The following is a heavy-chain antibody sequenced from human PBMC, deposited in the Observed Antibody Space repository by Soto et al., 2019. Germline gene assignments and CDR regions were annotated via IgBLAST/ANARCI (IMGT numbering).Heavy chain of an antibody. D-gene: IGHD6-19*01. CDR3: ARRTRGAGWFDP. Sequence: ESVGGLVKPGGSLRLSCAASGFTFSDNYMTWIRQAPGRGLEWVAYISDSGNIIYYADSVQGRFTVSRDNAKNSLYLQMNSLSAEDTAVYYCARRTRGAGWFDPWGQGTLVTVSS. V-gene: IGHV3-11*01. CDR1: GFTFSDNY. J-gene: IGHJ5*02. CDR2: ISDSGNII.